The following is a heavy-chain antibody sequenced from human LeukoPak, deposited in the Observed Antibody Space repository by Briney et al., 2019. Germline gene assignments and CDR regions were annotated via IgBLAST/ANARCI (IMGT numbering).Heavy chain of an antibody. CDR2: IIPIFGTA. CDR3: ARGGVDTAMVHYYYYYYYMDV. Sequence: ASVKVSCKASGGTFSSYAISWVRQAPGQGLEWMGGIIPIFGTANYAQKFQGRVTITTDESTSTAYMELSSLRSEDTAVYYCARGGVDTAMVHYYYYYYYMDVWGKGTTVTVSS. J-gene: IGHJ6*03. V-gene: IGHV1-69*05. CDR1: GGTFSSYA. D-gene: IGHD5-18*01.